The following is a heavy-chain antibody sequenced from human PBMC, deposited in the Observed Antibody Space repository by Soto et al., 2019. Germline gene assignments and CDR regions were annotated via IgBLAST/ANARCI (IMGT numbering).Heavy chain of an antibody. CDR2: IYYSGST. D-gene: IGHD2-2*02. CDR3: ATIPATTILTDY. CDR1: GGSITSSYY. Sequence: QLQLQESGPGLVKPSETLSLTCTVSGGSITSSYYWGWIRQPPGKGLEWIGSIYYSGSTYYNPSLQSRVTISVDTSKKQFSLKLSSVTAADTAVYYCATIPATTILTDYWGQGTLVTVSS. J-gene: IGHJ4*02. V-gene: IGHV4-39*01.